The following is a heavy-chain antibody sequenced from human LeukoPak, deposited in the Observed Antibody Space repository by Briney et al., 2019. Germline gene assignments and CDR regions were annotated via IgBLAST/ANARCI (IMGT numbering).Heavy chain of an antibody. V-gene: IGHV4-4*02. CDR3: ARVGSGRYNYGYSLVY. D-gene: IGHD5-18*01. CDR1: NASISGRNW. J-gene: IGHJ4*02. CDR2: VSHSGST. Sequence: PSGTLSLTCAVSNASISGRNWWNWVRQPPGKGLEWIREVSHSGSTNYNPSLKSRVAISVDKSKNQFSLTLSSVTAADTAVYYCARVGSGRYNYGYSLVYWGQGTLVTVSS.